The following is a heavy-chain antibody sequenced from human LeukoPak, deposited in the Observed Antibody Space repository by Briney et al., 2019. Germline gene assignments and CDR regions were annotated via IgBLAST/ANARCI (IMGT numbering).Heavy chain of an antibody. J-gene: IGHJ4*02. CDR2: ISAYNGNT. V-gene: IGHV1-18*01. D-gene: IGHD6-6*01. CDR1: GYNFTDYD. CDR3: ARDLKYSSSREVGY. Sequence: GASVKVSCKASGYNFTDYDITWVRQAPGQGLEWMGWISAYNGNTCHAPNFQDRITVTANTSTSTAYLEVKSLTSDDTAMYYCARDLKYSSSREVGYWGQGTLVTVSS.